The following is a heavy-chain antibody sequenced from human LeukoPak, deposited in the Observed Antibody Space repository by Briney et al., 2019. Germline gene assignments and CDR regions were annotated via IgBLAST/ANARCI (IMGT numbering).Heavy chain of an antibody. Sequence: ASVKVSCKASGGTFSSYAISWVRQAPGQGLEWMGGIIPIFGTANYAQKFQGRVTIIADKSTSTAYMELSSLRSEDTAVYYCARPRITMVRGVISLGWFDPWGQGTLVTVSS. CDR3: ARPRITMVRGVISLGWFDP. J-gene: IGHJ5*02. CDR2: IIPIFGTA. CDR1: GGTFSSYA. V-gene: IGHV1-69*06. D-gene: IGHD3-10*01.